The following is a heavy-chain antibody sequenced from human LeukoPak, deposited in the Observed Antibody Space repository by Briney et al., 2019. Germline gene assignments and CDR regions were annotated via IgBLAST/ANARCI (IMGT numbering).Heavy chain of an antibody. CDR3: ARHEGSLDYYYYYMDV. V-gene: IGHV4-39*01. D-gene: IGHD3-10*01. Sequence: SETLSLTCTVSGGSISSSNYYWAWIRQPPGKGLEWIATIYYSGATQYNPSLKSRVTISVDTSKNQFSLKLSSVTAADTAVYYFARHEGSLDYYYYYMDVWGKGTTVTVSS. CDR2: IYYSGAT. CDR1: GGSISSSNYY. J-gene: IGHJ6*03.